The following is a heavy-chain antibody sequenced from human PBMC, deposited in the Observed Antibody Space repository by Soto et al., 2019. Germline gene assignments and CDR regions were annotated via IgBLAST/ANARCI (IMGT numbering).Heavy chain of an antibody. D-gene: IGHD2-2*01. J-gene: IGHJ4*02. CDR3: ARGGSAIFDY. CDR2: IDAGSSNT. CDR1: GYTLSSYA. V-gene: IGHV1-3*01. Sequence: QVQLVQSGAEVKKPGASVKVSCKASGYTLSSYALHWERQGPGQRLEWMGWIDAGSSNTKYSQKFQGRVTITRDTSATTAYMELSSLRYEDTAVYFCARGGSAIFDYWGQGTLVIVSS.